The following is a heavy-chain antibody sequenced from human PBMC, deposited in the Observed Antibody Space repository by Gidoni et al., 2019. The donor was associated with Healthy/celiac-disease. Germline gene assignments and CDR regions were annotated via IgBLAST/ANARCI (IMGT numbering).Heavy chain of an antibody. J-gene: IGHJ4*02. Sequence: QVQLQESGPGLVKPSGTLSLTCAVSGGSISSSNCWSWFRQPPGKGLEWIGEIYHSGSTNYNPSLKSRVTISVDKSKNQFSLKLSSVTAADTAVYYGARDVGVAGKEKLDYWGQGTLVTVSS. V-gene: IGHV4-4*02. CDR3: ARDVGVAGKEKLDY. CDR1: GGSISSSNC. D-gene: IGHD6-19*01. CDR2: IYHSGST.